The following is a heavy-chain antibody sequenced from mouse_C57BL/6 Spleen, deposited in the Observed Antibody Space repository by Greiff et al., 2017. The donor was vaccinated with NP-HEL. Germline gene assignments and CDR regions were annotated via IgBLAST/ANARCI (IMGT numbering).Heavy chain of an antibody. Sequence: EVQWVESGGGLVQPGGSLSLSCAASGFTFTDYYMSWVRQPPGKALEWLGFIRNKATGYTTEYSASVKGRFTISRDNSQSILYLQMNALRADDSATYYCARLGTIPSYAMDYWGQGTSVTVSS. J-gene: IGHJ4*01. V-gene: IGHV7-3*01. CDR3: ARLGTIPSYAMDY. CDR1: GFTFTDYY. D-gene: IGHD2-13*01. CDR2: IRNKATGYTT.